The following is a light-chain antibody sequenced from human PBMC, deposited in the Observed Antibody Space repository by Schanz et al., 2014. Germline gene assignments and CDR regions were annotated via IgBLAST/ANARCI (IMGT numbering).Light chain of an antibody. CDR1: QSVSSY. V-gene: IGKV3-20*01. CDR3: QHYGSSPGVT. CDR2: DAS. Sequence: EIVLTQSPATLSLSPGERATLSCRASQSVSSYLAWYQQKPGQAPRLLIYDASNRATGIPDRFSGSGSGTDFTLTISRLEPEDFAVYYCQHYGSSPGVTFGGGTKVEMK. J-gene: IGKJ4*01.